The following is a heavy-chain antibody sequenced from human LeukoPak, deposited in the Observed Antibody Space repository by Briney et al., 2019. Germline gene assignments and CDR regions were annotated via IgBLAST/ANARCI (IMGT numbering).Heavy chain of an antibody. V-gene: IGHV3-48*02. Sequence: GGSLRLSCAASGFTFSSYSMNWVRQAPGKGLEWVSYISSSSSVIYYADSVMGQFAISRDNAKNSLYLQMNSLRDEDTAVYYCARDRTTVVTPRWFDPWGQGTLVTVSS. CDR3: ARDRTTVVTPRWFDP. D-gene: IGHD4-23*01. J-gene: IGHJ5*02. CDR2: ISSSSSVI. CDR1: GFTFSSYS.